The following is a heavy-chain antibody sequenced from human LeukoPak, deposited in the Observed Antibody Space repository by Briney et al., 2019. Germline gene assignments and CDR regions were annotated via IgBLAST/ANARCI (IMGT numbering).Heavy chain of an antibody. V-gene: IGHV4-59*08. D-gene: IGHD3-22*01. CDR1: GGSISSYY. J-gene: IGHJ5*02. CDR3: ARRIMVYYDWGFDP. Sequence: SETLSLTCTVSGGSISSYYWSWIRQPPGKGLEWIGYIYYSGSTNYNPSLKSRVTISVDTSKNQFSPKLSSVTAADTAVYYCARRIMVYYDWGFDPWGQGTLVTVSS. CDR2: IYYSGST.